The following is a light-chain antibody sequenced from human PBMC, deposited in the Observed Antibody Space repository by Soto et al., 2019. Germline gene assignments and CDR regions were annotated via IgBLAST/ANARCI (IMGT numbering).Light chain of an antibody. CDR1: SSDVGAYKY. Sequence: QSVLTQPPSASGSPGQSVNISCNGTSSDVGAYKYVSWYQQHPGKAPKLMIYEVNKRPSGVPDRFSGSKSDNTASLTVSGLQAEDEADYYCSSYAGSNNLYVFGTGTKLTVL. V-gene: IGLV2-8*01. J-gene: IGLJ1*01. CDR3: SSYAGSNNLYV. CDR2: EVN.